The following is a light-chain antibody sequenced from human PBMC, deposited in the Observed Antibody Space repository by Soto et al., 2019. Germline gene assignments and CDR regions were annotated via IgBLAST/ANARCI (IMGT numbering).Light chain of an antibody. CDR2: DVS. V-gene: IGLV2-11*01. CDR3: CSYAGRYILV. Sequence: QSALTQPRSVSGSPGQSVTMSCTGTSSDVGGYNYVSWYQQYPGKAPKLMIYDVSKRPSGVPDRFSGSKSGNTASLTISGLQAEDEADYYCCSYAGRYILVFGGGTKLTVL. J-gene: IGLJ2*01. CDR1: SSDVGGYNY.